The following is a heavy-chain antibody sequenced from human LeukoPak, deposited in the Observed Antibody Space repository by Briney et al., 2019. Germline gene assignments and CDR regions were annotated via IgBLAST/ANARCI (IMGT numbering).Heavy chain of an antibody. D-gene: IGHD3-10*02. CDR1: GFTFSSYW. V-gene: IGHV3-74*01. Sequence: PGGSLRLSCAASGFTFSSYWMHWVRQAPGKGLLWVSRINSDGSSTSYADSVKGRFTISRGNAKNTLYLQMNSLRAEDTAVYYCARAELFGELSRPNDYWGQGTLVTVSS. J-gene: IGHJ4*02. CDR3: ARAELFGELSRPNDY. CDR2: INSDGSST.